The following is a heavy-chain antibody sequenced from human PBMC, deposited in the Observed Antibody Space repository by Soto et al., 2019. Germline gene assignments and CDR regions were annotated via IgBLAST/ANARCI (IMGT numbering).Heavy chain of an antibody. Sequence: SETLSLTCAVSGGSITSSDWWSWARQPPGKGLEWIGEIYHSGSTNYNPSLMSRVTISVDKSKKQFSLWLTSVTAADTAVYYCARVPDRWGQGTLVTVS. CDR1: GGSITSSDW. CDR3: ARVPDR. CDR2: IYHSGST. J-gene: IGHJ5*02. V-gene: IGHV4-4*02. D-gene: IGHD2-2*01.